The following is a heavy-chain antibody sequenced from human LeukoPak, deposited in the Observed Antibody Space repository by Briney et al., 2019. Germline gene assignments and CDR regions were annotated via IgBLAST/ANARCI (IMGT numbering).Heavy chain of an antibody. CDR2: IRYDGSNK. J-gene: IGHJ4*02. V-gene: IGHV3-30*02. Sequence: GGSLRLSCAASGFSFSSYGMHWVRQAPGKGLEWVAFIRYDGSNKYYADSVKGRFTISRDNSKNTLYLQMNSLRAEDTAVYYCAKGRYYNLLTGYYVRGGLDYWGQGTLVTVSS. D-gene: IGHD3-9*01. CDR1: GFSFSSYG. CDR3: AKGRYYNLLTGYYVRGGLDY.